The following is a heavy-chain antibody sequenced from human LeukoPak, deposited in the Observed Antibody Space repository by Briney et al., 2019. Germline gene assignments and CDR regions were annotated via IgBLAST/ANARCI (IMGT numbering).Heavy chain of an antibody. J-gene: IGHJ4*02. Sequence: SETLSLTCTVSGGSISSGSYYWSWIRQPAGKGLEWIGRIYTSGSTNYNPSLKSRVTISVDTSKNQFSLKLSSVTAADTAVYYCARDRNQERGYSYGYFDYWGQGTLSPSPQ. CDR1: GGSISSGSYY. D-gene: IGHD5-18*01. CDR2: IYTSGST. CDR3: ARDRNQERGYSYGYFDY. V-gene: IGHV4-61*02.